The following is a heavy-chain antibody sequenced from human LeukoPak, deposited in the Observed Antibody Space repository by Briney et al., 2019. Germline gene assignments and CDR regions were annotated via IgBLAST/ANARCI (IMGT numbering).Heavy chain of an antibody. V-gene: IGHV3-49*03. CDR3: GRAPRPVAWNWFDP. Sequence: PGRSLILSCTASGFTLGDYAMSWFRQAPGKGLEWVGFIRSTAYGGTTEYAASVKGRFTISRDDSKSIAYLQMNSLKTDDTAVYYCGRAPRPVAWNWFDPWGQGTLVTVSS. D-gene: IGHD2-15*01. J-gene: IGHJ5*02. CDR1: GFTLGDYA. CDR2: IRSTAYGGTT.